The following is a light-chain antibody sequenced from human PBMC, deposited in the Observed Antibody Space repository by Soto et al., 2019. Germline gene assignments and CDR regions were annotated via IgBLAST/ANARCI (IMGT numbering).Light chain of an antibody. V-gene: IGKV3-15*01. Sequence: ETMITQSPDTLSVSLGDRATLSCRASQSLRSSLAWYQQKPGQAPRLLIYDASTRATGIPARFSGSGSGTDFTLTISGLQSEDFAVYYCQQYNNWPQTFGQGTKVDIK. CDR1: QSLRSS. CDR2: DAS. J-gene: IGKJ1*01. CDR3: QQYNNWPQT.